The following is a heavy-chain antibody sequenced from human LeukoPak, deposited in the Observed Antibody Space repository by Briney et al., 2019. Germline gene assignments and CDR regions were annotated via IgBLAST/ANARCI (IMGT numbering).Heavy chain of an antibody. CDR2: INHRGST. V-gene: IGHV4-34*01. CDR1: GGSLSGYY. CDR3: ARGVYIAAAKYGY. J-gene: IGHJ4*02. Sequence: SETLSLTCAVYGGSLSGYYWSWIRQSPGKGLDWIGDINHRGSTTYNPSLKSRATMSVDTSKNQFSLKLSSVTAADTAVYYCARGVYIAAAKYGYWGQGTLVTVSS. D-gene: IGHD6-13*01.